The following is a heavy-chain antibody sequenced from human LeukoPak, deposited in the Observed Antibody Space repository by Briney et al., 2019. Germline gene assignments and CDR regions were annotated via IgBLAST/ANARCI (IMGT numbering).Heavy chain of an antibody. Sequence: GGSLRLSCAASGFTFIDYDMHWVRQVIGKGLEWVSAIGIRGDTHYSGSVKGRFTISRENAESSLYLQMNSLRAEDTAVYYCARGGIKVSGIDEFDYWGQGTLVTVSS. D-gene: IGHD6-19*01. V-gene: IGHV3-13*01. CDR1: GFTFIDYD. CDR3: ARGGIKVSGIDEFDY. CDR2: IGIRGDT. J-gene: IGHJ4*02.